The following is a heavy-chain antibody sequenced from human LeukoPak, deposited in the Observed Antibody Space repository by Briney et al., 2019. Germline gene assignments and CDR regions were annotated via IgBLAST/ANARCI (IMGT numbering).Heavy chain of an antibody. Sequence: GTSLRLSCAASGFPFSDYGMYWVRQAPGKGLEWLAVISHDGSNKYYADSVKGRFTISRDNSKNTLYLQMNSLRAEDTAVYYCARDPEHYGDYDAFDIWGQGTMVTVSS. V-gene: IGHV3-30*03. CDR2: ISHDGSNK. CDR3: ARDPEHYGDYDAFDI. D-gene: IGHD4-17*01. CDR1: GFPFSDYG. J-gene: IGHJ3*02.